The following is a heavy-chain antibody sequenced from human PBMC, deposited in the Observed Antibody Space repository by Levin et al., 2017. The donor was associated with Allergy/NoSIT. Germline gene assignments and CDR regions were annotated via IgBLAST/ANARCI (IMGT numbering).Heavy chain of an antibody. V-gene: IGHV4-39*01. J-gene: IGHJ4*02. CDR3: ARHNDYGSGSFYKF. CDR1: GGSIRSSSYY. Sequence: PSETLSLTCTVSGGSIRSSSYYWGWIRQPPGKGLEWIGSIYYSGSTYYNPSLKSRVTVSVDTSKNQFSLKLSSLTAADTAVYYCARHNDYGSGSFYKFWGQGTLVTVSS. D-gene: IGHD3-10*01. CDR2: IYYSGST.